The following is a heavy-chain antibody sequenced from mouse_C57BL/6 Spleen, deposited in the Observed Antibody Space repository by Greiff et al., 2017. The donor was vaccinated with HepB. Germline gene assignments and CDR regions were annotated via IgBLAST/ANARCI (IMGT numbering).Heavy chain of an antibody. V-gene: IGHV3-6*01. CDR3: ARGGFTTVMDY. CDR1: GYSITSGYY. D-gene: IGHD1-1*01. Sequence: EVKLQESGPGLVKPSQSLSLTCSVTGYSITSGYYWNWIRQFPGNKLEWMGYISYDGSNNYNPSLKNRISITRDTSKNQFFLKLNSVTTEDTATYYCARGGFTTVMDYWGQGTSVTVSS. CDR2: ISYDGSN. J-gene: IGHJ4*01.